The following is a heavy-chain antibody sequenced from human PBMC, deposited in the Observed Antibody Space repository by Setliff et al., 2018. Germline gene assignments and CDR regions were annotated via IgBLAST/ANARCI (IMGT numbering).Heavy chain of an antibody. Sequence: ASVKVSCKASGYTFISYDISWVRQAPGQGLEWMGWISIDDDKTKYAQKFQGRVTMTRDTSTSTVYMDLSSLRSEDTAVYYGARDGGGSYSNFEYWGQGTLVTVPQ. J-gene: IGHJ4*02. CDR2: ISIDDDKT. D-gene: IGHD1-26*01. CDR1: GYTFISYD. V-gene: IGHV1-18*01. CDR3: ARDGGGSYSNFEY.